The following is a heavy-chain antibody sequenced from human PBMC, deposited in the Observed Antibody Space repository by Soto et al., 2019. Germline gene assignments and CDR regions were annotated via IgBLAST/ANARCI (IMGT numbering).Heavy chain of an antibody. CDR1: GYTFTSYY. D-gene: IGHD6-6*01. Sequence: GASVKVSCKASGYTFTSYYMHWVRQAPGQGLEWMGIINPSGGSTSYAQKFQGRVTMTRDTSTSTVYMELSSLRSEDTAVYYCARDSGPRQQLADAFDIWGQGTMVTVSS. J-gene: IGHJ3*02. CDR3: ARDSGPRQQLADAFDI. V-gene: IGHV1-46*01. CDR2: INPSGGST.